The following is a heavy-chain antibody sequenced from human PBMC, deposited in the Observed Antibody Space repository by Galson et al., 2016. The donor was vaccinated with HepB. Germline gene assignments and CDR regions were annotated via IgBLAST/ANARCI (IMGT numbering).Heavy chain of an antibody. J-gene: IGHJ4*02. CDR2: IHYSGAT. D-gene: IGHD4-23*01. CDR3: ARARDGGYFDPDY. Sequence: SETLSLTCTVSGGSIGSYYWSWIRQPPGKGLEWIGYIHYSGATNYNPSLKSRVTTSIDTSKKRFSLKLSSVTAADTAVYYCARARDGGYFDPDYWGQGTLVTVSS. CDR1: GGSIGSYY. V-gene: IGHV4-59*01.